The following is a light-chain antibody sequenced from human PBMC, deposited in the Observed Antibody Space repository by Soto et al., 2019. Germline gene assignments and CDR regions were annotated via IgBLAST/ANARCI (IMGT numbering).Light chain of an antibody. J-gene: IGKJ4*01. CDR2: SAS. CDR1: QNVGND. V-gene: IGKV3-11*01. CDR3: QQRSNWPPT. Sequence: EIVLTQSPATLSLSPGERATLSCRASQNVGNDLVWYHQKRGQAPRLLLYSASNRATGIPARCSGSGSGTDITRTISSLDHEDFAAYYCQQRSNWPPTFGGGTKVEIK.